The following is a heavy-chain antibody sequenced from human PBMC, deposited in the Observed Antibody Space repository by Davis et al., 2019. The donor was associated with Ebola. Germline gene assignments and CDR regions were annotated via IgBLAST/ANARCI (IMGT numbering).Heavy chain of an antibody. CDR2: ISAYNGNT. CDR3: ARAPRRTEDLVHAMDV. Sequence: AASVKVSCKASGYTFKNSAISWVRQAPGQGLEWMGWISAYNGNTAYAQILQGRVTMTTDTSTRTASMELRGLRSDDTAVYFCARAPRRTEDLVHAMDVWGQGTTVTVSS. D-gene: IGHD3/OR15-3a*01. V-gene: IGHV1-18*01. CDR1: GYTFKNSA. J-gene: IGHJ6*02.